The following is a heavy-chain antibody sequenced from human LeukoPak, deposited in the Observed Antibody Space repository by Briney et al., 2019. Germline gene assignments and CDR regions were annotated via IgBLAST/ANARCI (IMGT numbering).Heavy chain of an antibody. CDR3: ARDADSSGPRPDYYYYYMDV. D-gene: IGHD3-22*01. J-gene: IGHJ6*03. V-gene: IGHV4-39*07. Sequence: PSETLSLTCTVSGGSISSSSYYWGWIRQPPGKGLEWIGSIYYSGSTYYSPSLKSRVTISVDTSKNQFSLKLSSVTAADTAVYYCARDADSSGPRPDYYYYYMDVWDKGTTVTISS. CDR2: IYYSGST. CDR1: GGSISSSSYY.